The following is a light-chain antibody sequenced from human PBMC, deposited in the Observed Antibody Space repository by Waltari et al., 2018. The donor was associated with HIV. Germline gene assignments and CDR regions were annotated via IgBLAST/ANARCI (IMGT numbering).Light chain of an antibody. CDR1: SSDVGNYNL. CDR3: CSYGSSATFVV. Sequence: QSALTQPASVSGSPGQSITISCTETSSDVGNYNLVSWYQQYTGKAPKLLIYEVTKRPSGVSSRFSGSKSGNTDSLTISDLQSEDETNYYCCSYGSSATFVVFGGGTRVTV. J-gene: IGLJ2*01. CDR2: EVT. V-gene: IGLV2-23*02.